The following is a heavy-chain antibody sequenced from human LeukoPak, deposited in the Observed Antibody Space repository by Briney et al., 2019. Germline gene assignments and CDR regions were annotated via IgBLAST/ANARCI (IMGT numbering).Heavy chain of an antibody. D-gene: IGHD6-13*01. CDR3: VTAAAGRDENPQS. CDR1: GFTFSNFW. Sequence: QPGGSLRLSCAASGFTFSNFWMSWVRQAPGKGLEWVAIVNQDGSAKHYVDSVKGRFTISRDNAKNSLYLQIDSLRAEDRGVYYFVTAAAGRDENPQSWGQGTLVTVSS. J-gene: IGHJ5*02. V-gene: IGHV3-7*01. CDR2: VNQDGSAK.